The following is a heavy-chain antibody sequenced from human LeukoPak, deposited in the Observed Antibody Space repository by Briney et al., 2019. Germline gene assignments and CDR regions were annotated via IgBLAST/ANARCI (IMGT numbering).Heavy chain of an antibody. CDR1: GGSISSRDYN. J-gene: IGHJ4*02. D-gene: IGHD5-24*01. CDR3: AREPKRGDGYNYDY. V-gene: IGHV4-30-4*01. Sequence: PSETLSLTCTVSGGSISSRDYNWAWIRQPPGKGLEWIGYISYSGGTYYNPSLKSRLTISLDTSKTQVSLSVTSVTAADTAVYYCAREPKRGDGYNYDYWGQGTLVTVSS. CDR2: ISYSGGT.